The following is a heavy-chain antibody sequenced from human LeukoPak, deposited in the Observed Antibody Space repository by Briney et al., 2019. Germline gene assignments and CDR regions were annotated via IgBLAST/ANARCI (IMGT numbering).Heavy chain of an antibody. CDR2: ISRDGSIK. D-gene: IGHD3-9*01. CDR1: GFILSSYD. Sequence: GRSLRLSCAASGFILSSYDMHWVRQPPGKGLGWLAVISRDGSIKYHADSVRGRFTISRDNSHNTLYLQMNSLRAEDTAVYYCARHFTTGSIDHWGQGNLVTVSS. CDR3: ARHFTTGSIDH. J-gene: IGHJ4*02. V-gene: IGHV3-30-3*01.